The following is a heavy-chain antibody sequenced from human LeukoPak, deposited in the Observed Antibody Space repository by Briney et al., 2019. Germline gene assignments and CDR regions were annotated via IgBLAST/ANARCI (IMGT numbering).Heavy chain of an antibody. CDR2: IYYSGST. D-gene: IGHD3-10*01. V-gene: IGHV4-59*01. CDR1: GGSISSYY. Sequence: SETLSLTCTVSGGSISSYYWSWIRQPPGKGLEWIGYIYYSGSTNYNPSLKSRVTISVDTSKNQFSLKLSCVTAADTAVYYCARDHRFGEFPDYWGQGTLVTVSS. CDR3: ARDHRFGEFPDY. J-gene: IGHJ4*02.